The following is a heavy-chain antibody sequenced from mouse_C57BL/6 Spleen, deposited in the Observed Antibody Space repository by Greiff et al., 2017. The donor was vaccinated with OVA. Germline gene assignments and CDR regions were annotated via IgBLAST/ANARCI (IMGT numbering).Heavy chain of an antibody. CDR2: INPYNGGT. CDR3: ARRGLLLPYAMDY. J-gene: IGHJ4*01. D-gene: IGHD1-1*01. Sequence: EVKLQQSGPVLVKPGASVKMSCKASGYTFTDYYMNWVKQSHGKSLEWIGVINPYNGGTSYNQKFKGKATLTVDKSSSTAYMELNSLTSEDSAVYYCARRGLLLPYAMDYWGQGTSVTVSS. V-gene: IGHV1-19*01. CDR1: GYTFTDYY.